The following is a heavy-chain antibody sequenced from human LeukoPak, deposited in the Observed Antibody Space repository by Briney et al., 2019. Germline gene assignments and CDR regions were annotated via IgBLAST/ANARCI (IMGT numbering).Heavy chain of an antibody. Sequence: SETLSLTCAVYGGSISSGGYYWSWIRQHPGKGLEWIGYIYYSGSTYYNPSLKSRVTISVDTSKNQFSLKLSSVTAADTAVYYCARGSGDQDAFDIWGQGTMVTVSS. CDR2: IYYSGST. CDR1: GGSISSGGYY. D-gene: IGHD6-25*01. CDR3: ARGSGDQDAFDI. J-gene: IGHJ3*02. V-gene: IGHV4-31*11.